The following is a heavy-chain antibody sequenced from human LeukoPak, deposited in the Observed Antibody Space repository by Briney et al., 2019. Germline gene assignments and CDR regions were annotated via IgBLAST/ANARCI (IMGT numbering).Heavy chain of an antibody. V-gene: IGHV3-53*01. CDR1: GFTVSSNY. CDR3: ARIWYGGNYFDY. CDR2: IYSGGST. D-gene: IGHD4-23*01. J-gene: IGHJ4*02. Sequence: GGSLRLSCAASGFTVSSNYMSWVRQAPGKGLEWVSVIYSGGSTYYADSVKGRFTISRDNSKNTLYLQMNSLRAEDTAVYYCARIWYGGNYFDYWGQGTLVIVSS.